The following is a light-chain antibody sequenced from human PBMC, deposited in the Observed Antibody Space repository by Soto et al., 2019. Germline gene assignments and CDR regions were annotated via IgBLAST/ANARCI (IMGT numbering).Light chain of an antibody. CDR3: NSYTSSSTLV. J-gene: IGLJ3*02. CDR1: SSDIGYSHY. Sequence: QSALTQPASVSESPGQSITISCTGTSSDIGYSHYVSWYQQHPGKAPKLIIYEVSYRPSGVSNRFSGSKSGNTASLTISGLQAEDEANYYCNSYTSSSTLVFGGGTKVTVL. CDR2: EVS. V-gene: IGLV2-14*01.